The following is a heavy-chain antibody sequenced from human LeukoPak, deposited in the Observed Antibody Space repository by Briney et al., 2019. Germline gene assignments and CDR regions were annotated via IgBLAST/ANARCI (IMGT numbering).Heavy chain of an antibody. V-gene: IGHV4-31*03. CDR1: GGSISSGGYY. Sequence: SETLPLTCTVSGGSISSGGYYWSWIRQHPGKGLEWIAYMYYSGGTYYNPSLKSRVTISVDTSKNQFSLKLTSVTAADTAVYYCARGFDYYGIDVWGRGTTVTVSS. J-gene: IGHJ6*02. CDR3: ARGFDYYGIDV. CDR2: MYYSGGT. D-gene: IGHD3-10*01.